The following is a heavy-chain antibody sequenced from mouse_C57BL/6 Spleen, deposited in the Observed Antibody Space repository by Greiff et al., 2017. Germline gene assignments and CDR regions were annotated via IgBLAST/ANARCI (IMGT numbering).Heavy chain of an antibody. Sequence: EVHLVESGGGLVQPGGSLSLSCAASGFTFTDYYMSWVRQPPGKALEWLGFISNKANGYTTEYSASGKGRFTMSRDNSQSILYLQMNALRAEDSATYYCARYAYSYAMDYWGQGTSVTVSS. CDR2: ISNKANGYTT. D-gene: IGHD2-12*01. CDR3: ARYAYSYAMDY. V-gene: IGHV7-3*01. J-gene: IGHJ4*01. CDR1: GFTFTDYY.